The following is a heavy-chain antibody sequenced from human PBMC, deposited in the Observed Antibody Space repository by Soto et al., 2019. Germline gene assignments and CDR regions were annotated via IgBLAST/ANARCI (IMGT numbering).Heavy chain of an antibody. CDR3: AHFSSSWYGMDV. CDR2: IYYTGCI. D-gene: IGHD6-13*01. V-gene: IGHV4-59*11. J-gene: IGHJ6*02. CDR1: GGSITSHF. Sequence: QVQLQESGPGLVKPSETLSLTCTVSGGSITSHFWRWIRQPPGKGLEWIGYIYYTGCINYNPSLKSRVTISIGSSKRQFSLKLSSVTAEGTAVYYCAHFSSSWYGMDVGCQGTTVTVSS.